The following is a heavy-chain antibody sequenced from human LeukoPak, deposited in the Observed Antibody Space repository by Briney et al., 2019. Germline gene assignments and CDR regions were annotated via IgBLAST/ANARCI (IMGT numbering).Heavy chain of an antibody. CDR2: INHSGST. CDR3: ARVRPLITMVRGVISH. V-gene: IGHV4-34*01. Sequence: SETLSLTCSVSGDSINSNYWSWMRQPPGKGLEWIGEINHSGSTNYNPSLKSRVTISVDTSKNQFSLKLSSVTAADTAVYYCARVRPLITMVRGVISHWGQGTLVTVSS. J-gene: IGHJ4*02. D-gene: IGHD3-10*01. CDR1: GDSINSNY.